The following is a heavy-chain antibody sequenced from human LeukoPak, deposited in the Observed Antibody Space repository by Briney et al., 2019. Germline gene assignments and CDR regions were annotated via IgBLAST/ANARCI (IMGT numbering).Heavy chain of an antibody. CDR3: TTTYRTNYDSSGYYL. CDR2: IKSKTDVGTR. V-gene: IGHV3-15*01. CDR1: GFTFSNAW. Sequence: GGSLRLSSAVSGFTFSNAWMTWVRQAPGKGLGWVSRIKSKTDVGTRECAEPVKRRLTMSGDDSKNTLYLQMNSRKAEDTAVYYCTTTYRTNYDSSGYYLWGQGTLVTVSS. J-gene: IGHJ5*02. D-gene: IGHD3-22*01.